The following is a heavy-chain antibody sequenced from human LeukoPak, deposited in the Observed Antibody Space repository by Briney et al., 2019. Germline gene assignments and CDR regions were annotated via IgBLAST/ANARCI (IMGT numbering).Heavy chain of an antibody. J-gene: IGHJ4*02. CDR3: ASGDGYNSY. V-gene: IGHV3-9*01. CDR1: GFTFDDYA. CDR2: ISWNSGSI. Sequence: GRSLRLSCAASGFTFDDYAMHWVRQAPGKGLEWVSGISWNSGSIGYADSVKGRFTISRDNSKNTLYLQMNSLRAEDTAVYYCASGDGYNSYWGQGTLVTVSS. D-gene: IGHD5-24*01.